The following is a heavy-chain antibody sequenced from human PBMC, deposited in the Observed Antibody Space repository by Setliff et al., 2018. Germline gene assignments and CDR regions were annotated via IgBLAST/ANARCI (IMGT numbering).Heavy chain of an antibody. D-gene: IGHD1-1*01. CDR1: GFTFSSYA. Sequence: PGGSLRLSCAASGFTFSSYAMSWVRQAPGKGLEWVSLISWDGTRTNYVDSLKGRVTISRDNSKNSLFLQMNSLRVEDTALYYCVKDTGNDGNTGLDYWGQGTLVTVSS. CDR2: ISWDGTRT. J-gene: IGHJ4*02. CDR3: VKDTGNDGNTGLDY. V-gene: IGHV3-43D*04.